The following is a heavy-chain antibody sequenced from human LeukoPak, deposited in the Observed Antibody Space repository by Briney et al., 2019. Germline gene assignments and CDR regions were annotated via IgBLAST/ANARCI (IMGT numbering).Heavy chain of an antibody. V-gene: IGHV3-21*01. CDR3: ARDPTGYSSGWSDAFDI. Sequence: GGSLRLSCAASGFTFSSYSMNWVRQAPGKGLEWVSSISSSSSYIYYADSVKGRFTISRDNAKNSLYLQMNSLRAKDTAVYYCARDPTGYSSGWSDAFDIWGQGTMVTVSS. CDR2: ISSSSSYI. CDR1: GFTFSSYS. D-gene: IGHD6-19*01. J-gene: IGHJ3*02.